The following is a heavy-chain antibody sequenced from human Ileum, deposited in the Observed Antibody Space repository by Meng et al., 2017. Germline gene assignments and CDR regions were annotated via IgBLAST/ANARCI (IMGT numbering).Heavy chain of an antibody. CDR2: INHSGST. CDR3: ARGWYYDYVWGSYRDHMFDY. D-gene: IGHD3-16*02. Sequence: QVPLQQGGGGMLKSSETLSLTCAVYGGSFRGYYWSWIRQPPGKGLEWIGEINHSGSTNYNPSLKSRVTISVDTSKNQFSLKLSSVTAADTAVYYCARGWYYDYVWGSYRDHMFDYWGQGTLVTVSS. V-gene: IGHV4-34*01. J-gene: IGHJ4*02. CDR1: GGSFRGYY.